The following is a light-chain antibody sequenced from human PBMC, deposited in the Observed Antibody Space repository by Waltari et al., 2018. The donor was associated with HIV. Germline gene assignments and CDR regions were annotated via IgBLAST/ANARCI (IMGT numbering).Light chain of an antibody. CDR2: DAS. V-gene: IGKV3-11*01. CDR1: QGVNSY. Sequence: EIILTQSPDTLSLSPGPRATLSCRTSQGVNSYLAWYQQRPGQAPRLLIYDASKRATGIPARFSGSGSGTDFTLTISNLEPEDSAVYFCQQRKTWPPITYGQGTRVEIK. CDR3: QQRKTWPPIT. J-gene: IGKJ5*01.